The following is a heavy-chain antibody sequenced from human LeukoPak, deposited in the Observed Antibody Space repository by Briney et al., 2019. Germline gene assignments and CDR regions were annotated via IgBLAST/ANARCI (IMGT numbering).Heavy chain of an antibody. J-gene: IGHJ4*02. CDR1: GFTFSSYA. D-gene: IGHD1-26*01. Sequence: PGGSLRLSCAASGFTFSSYAMHWVRQAPGKGLEWVAVISYDGSNKYYADSVKGRFTISRDNSKNTLYLQMNSLRAEDTAVYYCARDGWDSTVRYDYWGQGTLVTVSS. CDR2: ISYDGSNK. V-gene: IGHV3-30-3*01. CDR3: ARDGWDSTVRYDY.